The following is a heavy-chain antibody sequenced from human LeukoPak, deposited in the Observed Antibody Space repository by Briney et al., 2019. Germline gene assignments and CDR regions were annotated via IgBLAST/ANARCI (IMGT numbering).Heavy chain of an antibody. CDR2: INHSGST. J-gene: IGHJ3*02. Sequence: PSETLSLTCAVYGGSFSGYYWSCIRQPPGKGLEWIGEINHSGSTNYNPSLKSRVTISVDTSKNQFSLKLSSVTAADTAVYYCARSPMVRGVNHAFDIWGQGTMVTVSS. V-gene: IGHV4-34*01. D-gene: IGHD3-10*01. CDR1: GGSFSGYY. CDR3: ARSPMVRGVNHAFDI.